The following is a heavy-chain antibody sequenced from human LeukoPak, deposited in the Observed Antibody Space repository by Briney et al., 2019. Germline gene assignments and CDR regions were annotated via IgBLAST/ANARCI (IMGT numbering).Heavy chain of an antibody. CDR2: INHSGST. CDR3: ARRPSTVVDY. D-gene: IGHD4-23*01. Sequence: SETLSLTCAVYGGSFSGYYWSWIRQPPGKGLEWIGEINHSGSTNYNPSLKSRVTISVDTSKNQFSPKLRSVTAADTAVYYCARRPSTVVDYWGQGTLVTVSS. V-gene: IGHV4-34*01. J-gene: IGHJ4*02. CDR1: GGSFSGYY.